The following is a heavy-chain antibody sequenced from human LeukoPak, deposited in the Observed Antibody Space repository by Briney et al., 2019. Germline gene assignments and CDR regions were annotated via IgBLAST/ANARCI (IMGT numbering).Heavy chain of an antibody. CDR1: GYTFTSYG. CDR3: ARVGCSSTSCYPNYYYYYMDV. V-gene: IGHV1-18*01. Sequence: GASVKVLCKASGYTFTSYGISWVRQAPGQGLEWMGWISAYNGNTNSAQKRQGRVTMTTDTSTSTAYMELRSLRSDDTAVYYCARVGCSSTSCYPNYYYYYMDVWGKGTTVTVSS. D-gene: IGHD2-2*01. J-gene: IGHJ6*03. CDR2: ISAYNGNT.